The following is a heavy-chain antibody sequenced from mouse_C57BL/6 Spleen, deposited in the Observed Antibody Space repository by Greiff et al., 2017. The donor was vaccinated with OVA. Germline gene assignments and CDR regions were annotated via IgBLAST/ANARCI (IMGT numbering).Heavy chain of an antibody. Sequence: QVQLQQSGPELVKPGASVKISCKASGYAFSSSWMNWVKQRPGKGLEWIGRIYPGDGDTNYNGKFKGKATLTADKSSSTAYMQLSSLTSEDSAVYFCARWFYDGYYPLYYFDYWGQGTTLTVSS. CDR1: GYAFSSSW. J-gene: IGHJ2*01. CDR3: ARWFYDGYYPLYYFDY. V-gene: IGHV1-82*01. D-gene: IGHD2-3*01. CDR2: IYPGDGDT.